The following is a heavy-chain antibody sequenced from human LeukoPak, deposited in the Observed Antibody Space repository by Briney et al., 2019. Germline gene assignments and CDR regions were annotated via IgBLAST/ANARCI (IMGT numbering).Heavy chain of an antibody. CDR2: ISYDGSNK. J-gene: IGHJ4*02. CDR1: GFTFSSYG. V-gene: IGHV3-30*18. Sequence: PGGSLRLSCAASGFTFSSYGMHWVRQAPGKGLEWVAVISYDGSNKYYADSVKGRFTISRDNSKNTLYLQMNSLRAEDTAVYYCAKDPSLVEMATIPSFFDYWGQGTLVTVSS. D-gene: IGHD5-24*01. CDR3: AKDPSLVEMATIPSFFDY.